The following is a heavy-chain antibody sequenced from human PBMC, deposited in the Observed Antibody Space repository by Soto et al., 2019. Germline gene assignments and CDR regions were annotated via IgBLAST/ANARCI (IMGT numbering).Heavy chain of an antibody. D-gene: IGHD1-26*01. J-gene: IGHJ6*02. V-gene: IGHV1-69*08. CDR2: IIPILGIA. Sequence: QVQLVQSGAEVKKPGSSVKVSCKASGGTFSSYTISWVRQAPGQGLEWMGRIIPILGIANYAQKFQGRVTITADKSTSTAYMELSSLRSEDTAVYYCARDPWEPLSAGGCGMDVWGQGTTVTVSS. CDR1: GGTFSSYT. CDR3: ARDPWEPLSAGGCGMDV.